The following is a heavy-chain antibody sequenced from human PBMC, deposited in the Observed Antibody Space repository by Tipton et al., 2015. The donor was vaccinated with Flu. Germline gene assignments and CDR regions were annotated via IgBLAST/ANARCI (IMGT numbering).Heavy chain of an antibody. CDR3: ARGVAAAGTSYYFDY. Sequence: TLSLTCTVSGGSISSGGYYWSWIRQHPGKGLEWIGYIYYSGSTYYNPSLKSRVTISVDTSKNQFSLKLSSVTAADTAVYYCARGVAAAGTSYYFDYWGQGTLVTVSS. CDR2: IYYSGST. J-gene: IGHJ4*02. V-gene: IGHV4-31*03. D-gene: IGHD6-13*01. CDR1: GGSISSGGYY.